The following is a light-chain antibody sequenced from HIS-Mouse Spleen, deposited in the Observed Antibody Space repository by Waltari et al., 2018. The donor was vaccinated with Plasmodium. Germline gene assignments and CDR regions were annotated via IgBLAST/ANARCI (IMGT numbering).Light chain of an antibody. Sequence: DIQLTQSPSFLSASVGDRVTITCRASQGISSYLAWYQQKPGKAPKLLIYAASTLQSGVPSRFSGRGSGTEFTLTISSLQPEDFATYYCQQINSYPLTFGGGTKVEIK. CDR2: AAS. CDR3: QQINSYPLT. CDR1: QGISSY. V-gene: IGKV1-9*01. J-gene: IGKJ4*01.